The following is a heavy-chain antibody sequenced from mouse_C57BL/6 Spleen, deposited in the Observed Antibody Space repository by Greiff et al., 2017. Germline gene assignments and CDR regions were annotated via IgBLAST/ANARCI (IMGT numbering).Heavy chain of an antibody. CDR2: IHPNSGST. J-gene: IGHJ4*01. CDR3: ARGGNDYDVNYAMDY. Sequence: QVQLQQPGAELVKPGASVTLSCKASGYTFTSYWLHWVKQRPGQGLEWIGMIHPNSGSTNYNEKFKSKATLTVDKSSSTAYMQHSSLTCEDSAVYYCARGGNDYDVNYAMDYWGQGTSVTVSS. D-gene: IGHD2-4*01. V-gene: IGHV1-64*01. CDR1: GYTFTSYW.